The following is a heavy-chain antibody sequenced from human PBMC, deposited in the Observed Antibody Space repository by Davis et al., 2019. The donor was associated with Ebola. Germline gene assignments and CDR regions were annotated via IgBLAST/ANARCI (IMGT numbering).Heavy chain of an antibody. CDR2: ISWDGGST. CDR1: GFTFDDYS. CDR3: TKEGGSDYFDY. D-gene: IGHD3-10*01. J-gene: IGHJ4*02. V-gene: IGHV3-43*01. Sequence: PGGSLRLSCAASGFTFDDYSMYWVRQTPGKGLEWVSVISWDGGSTYYADSVKGRFTISRDNSKNSLYLQMNSLRSEDTALYYCTKEGGSDYFDYWGQGTLVTVSS.